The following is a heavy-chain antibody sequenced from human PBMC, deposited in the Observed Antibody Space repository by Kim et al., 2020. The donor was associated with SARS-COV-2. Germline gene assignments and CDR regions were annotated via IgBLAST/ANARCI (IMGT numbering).Heavy chain of an antibody. CDR2: ISYDGSNK. D-gene: IGHD3-3*01. CDR1: GFTFSSYG. J-gene: IGHJ4*02. CDR3: AKDRYYDFWSGYFGPSDY. V-gene: IGHV3-30*18. Sequence: GGSLRLSCAASGFTFSSYGMHWVRQAPGKGLEWVAVISYDGSNKYYADSVKGRFTISRDNSKNTLYLQMNSLRAEDTAVYYCAKDRYYDFWSGYFGPSDYWGQGTLVTVSS.